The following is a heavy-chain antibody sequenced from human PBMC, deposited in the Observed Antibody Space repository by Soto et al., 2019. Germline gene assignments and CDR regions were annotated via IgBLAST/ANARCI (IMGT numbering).Heavy chain of an antibody. D-gene: IGHD5-18*01. V-gene: IGHV3-21*01. CDR2: ISSSSSYI. CDR1: GFTFSSYS. CDR3: ARDGVDEQLWSMGGMDV. J-gene: IGHJ6*02. Sequence: EVQLVESGGGLVKPGGSLRLSCAASGFTFSSYSMNWVRQAPGKGLEWVSSISSSSSYIYYADSVKGRFTISRDNAKNSLYLQMNSRRAEDAAVYYCARDGVDEQLWSMGGMDVWGQGTTGTVSS.